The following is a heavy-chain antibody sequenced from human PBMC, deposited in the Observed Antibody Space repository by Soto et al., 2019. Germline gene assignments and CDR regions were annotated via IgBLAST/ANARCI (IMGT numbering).Heavy chain of an antibody. Sequence: WGSLRLSCAASGFTFSCSAMHWVRQASGKGREWVGRIRSKANSYATAYAASVKGRFTISRDDSKNTAYLQMNSLKTEDTAVYYCTRPFYDFWSGSPETFDIWGQGTMVTVS. V-gene: IGHV3-73*01. J-gene: IGHJ3*02. D-gene: IGHD3-3*01. CDR1: GFTFSCSA. CDR2: IRSKANSYAT. CDR3: TRPFYDFWSGSPETFDI.